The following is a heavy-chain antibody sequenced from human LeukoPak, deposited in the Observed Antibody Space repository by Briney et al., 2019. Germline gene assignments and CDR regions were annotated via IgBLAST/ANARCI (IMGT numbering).Heavy chain of an antibody. J-gene: IGHJ6*03. V-gene: IGHV4-59*01. CDR2: IYYSGST. CDR1: GGSISSYY. D-gene: IGHD6-13*01. Sequence: SETLSLTCTVSGGSISSYYWSWIRQPPGKGLEWIGYIYYSGSTNYNPSLKSRVTISVDTSKNQFSLKLSSVTAADTAVYYCARGLGSSWGYYYYYMDVWGKGTTVTVSS. CDR3: ARGLGSSWGYYYYYMDV.